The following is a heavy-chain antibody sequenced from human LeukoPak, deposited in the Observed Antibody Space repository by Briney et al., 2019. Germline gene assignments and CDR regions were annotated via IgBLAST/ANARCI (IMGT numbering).Heavy chain of an antibody. V-gene: IGHV4-30-4*01. Sequence: PSETLSLTCTVSGGPISSGDYYWSWIRQPPGKGLEWIGYIYYSGSTYYNPSLKSRVTISVDTSKNQFSLKLSSVTAADTAVYYCARSPTTGSSWDTNWFDPWGQGTLVTVSS. CDR2: IYYSGST. CDR3: ARSPTTGSSWDTNWFDP. CDR1: GGPISSGDYY. J-gene: IGHJ5*02. D-gene: IGHD6-13*01.